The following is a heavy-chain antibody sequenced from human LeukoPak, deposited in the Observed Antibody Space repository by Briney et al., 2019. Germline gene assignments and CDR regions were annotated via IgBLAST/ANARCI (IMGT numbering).Heavy chain of an antibody. J-gene: IGHJ4*02. Sequence: ASVKVSCKASGYTFTSYGISWVRQAPGQGLEWMGWINPNSGGTNYAQKFQGRVTMTRDTSISTAYMELSRLRSDDTAVYYCARVLKIAAAGTSPFDYWGQGTLVTVSS. D-gene: IGHD6-13*01. CDR1: GYTFTSYG. CDR3: ARVLKIAAAGTSPFDY. V-gene: IGHV1-2*02. CDR2: INPNSGGT.